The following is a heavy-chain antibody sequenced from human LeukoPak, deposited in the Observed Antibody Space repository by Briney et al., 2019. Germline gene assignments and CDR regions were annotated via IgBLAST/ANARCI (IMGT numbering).Heavy chain of an antibody. CDR1: GFTFSSYG. D-gene: IGHD3-10*01. V-gene: IGHV3-9*01. CDR2: ISWNSGSI. Sequence: PGRSLRLSCAASGFTFSSYGMHWVRQAPGKGLEWVSGISWNSGSIGYADSVKGRFTISRDNAKNSLYLQMNSLRAEDTALYYCAKDSHFGSGSYYDYWGQGTLVTVSS. J-gene: IGHJ4*02. CDR3: AKDSHFGSGSYYDY.